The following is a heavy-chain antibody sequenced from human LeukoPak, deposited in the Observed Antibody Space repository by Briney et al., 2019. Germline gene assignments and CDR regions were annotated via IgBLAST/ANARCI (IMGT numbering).Heavy chain of an antibody. D-gene: IGHD7-27*01. V-gene: IGHV3-21*01. CDR3: ARDIANQNWGNHDAFDI. J-gene: IGHJ3*02. CDR1: GFTFSTYS. Sequence: GGSLRLSCAASGFTFSTYSMNWVRQAPGKGLEWVSSISSSSSYIYYADSVKGRFTISRDNAKNSLYLQMNSLRAEDTAVYYCARDIANQNWGNHDAFDIWGQGTMVTVSS. CDR2: ISSSSSYI.